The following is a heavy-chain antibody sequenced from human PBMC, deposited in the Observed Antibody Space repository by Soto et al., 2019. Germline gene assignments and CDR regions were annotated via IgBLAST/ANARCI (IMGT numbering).Heavy chain of an antibody. CDR2: IIPMFGTA. CDR1: GGTFSNHA. V-gene: IGHV1-69*06. CDR3: ARGDDFDYYYGVDV. Sequence: VKVSCKASGGTFSNHAISWVRQAPGQGLEWMGGIIPMFGTANYAQKFQGRVTTTADKSTNTVYMELTSLTSEDTAVYYCARGDDFDYYYGVDVWDQGTTVTVSS. D-gene: IGHD3-16*01. J-gene: IGHJ6*02.